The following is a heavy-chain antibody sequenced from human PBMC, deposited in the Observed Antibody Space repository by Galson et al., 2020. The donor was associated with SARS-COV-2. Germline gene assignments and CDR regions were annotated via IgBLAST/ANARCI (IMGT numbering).Heavy chain of an antibody. J-gene: IGHJ2*01. D-gene: IGHD6-25*01. CDR2: INHSGRT. CDR3: ASSWAADWYFDL. Sequence: SETLSLTCIVSGGSISSNSYYWGWIRQPPGKGLEWFGSINHSGRTNYNPSVKSRVTISVDTSNNQFSLKLSSVTAADTVVYYCASSWAADWYFDLWGRGTLVTVSS. CDR1: GGSISSNSYY. V-gene: IGHV4-39*07.